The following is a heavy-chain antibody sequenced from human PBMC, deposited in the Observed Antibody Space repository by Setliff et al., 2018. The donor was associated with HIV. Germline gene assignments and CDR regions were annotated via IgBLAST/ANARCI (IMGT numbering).Heavy chain of an antibody. V-gene: IGHV1-18*01. CDR2: ISTYSDET. CDR3: ARVETTVRGATYAMDV. J-gene: IGHJ6*02. D-gene: IGHD3-10*01. CDR1: GYTFTTYG. Sequence: ASVKVSCKPSGYTFTTYGLSWVRQAPGQGLEWMGWISTYSDETSYSQNLQGRLTMTTDTSTGTAYMELRSLRSDDTAVYYCARVETTVRGATYAMDVWGRGTTVTVSS.